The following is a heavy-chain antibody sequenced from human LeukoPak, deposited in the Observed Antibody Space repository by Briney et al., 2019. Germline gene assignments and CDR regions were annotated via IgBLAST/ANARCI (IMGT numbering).Heavy chain of an antibody. Sequence: PGGSLRLSCAASGFTFSSYAMSWVRQAPGKGLERVSAISGSGDSTYYADSVKGRFTISRDNSKNTLYLQMNSLRAEDTAVYYCTPSGWQYYFDYWGQGTLVTVSS. D-gene: IGHD6-19*01. CDR1: GFTFSSYA. J-gene: IGHJ4*02. CDR2: ISGSGDST. CDR3: TPSGWQYYFDY. V-gene: IGHV3-23*01.